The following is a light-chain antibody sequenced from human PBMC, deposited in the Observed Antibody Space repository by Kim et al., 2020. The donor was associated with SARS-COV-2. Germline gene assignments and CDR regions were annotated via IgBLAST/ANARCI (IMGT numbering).Light chain of an antibody. V-gene: IGLV2-14*03. CDR1: SSDVGGYNY. J-gene: IGLJ1*01. CDR3: SSYTSSSFYV. Sequence: QSALTQPASVSGSPGQSITISCTGTSSDVGGYNYVSWYQQHPGKAPKLMIYDVSNRPSGVSNRFSGSKSGNTASLTISGLQAEDEADYYCSSYTSSSFYVFGTGTKGTVL. CDR2: DVS.